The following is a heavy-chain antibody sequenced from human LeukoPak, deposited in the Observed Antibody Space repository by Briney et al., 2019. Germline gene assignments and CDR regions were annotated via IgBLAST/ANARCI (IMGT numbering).Heavy chain of an antibody. CDR2: INHSGST. Sequence: SETLSLTCAVYGGSFSGYYWSWIRQPPGKGLEWIGEINHSGSTNYNPSLKSRVTISVDTSKNQFSLKLSSVNAADTAVYYCARDGRNLYCSSTSCRLRIPNWFDPWGQGTLVTVSS. V-gene: IGHV4-34*01. J-gene: IGHJ5*02. D-gene: IGHD2-2*01. CDR3: ARDGRNLYCSSTSCRLRIPNWFDP. CDR1: GGSFSGYY.